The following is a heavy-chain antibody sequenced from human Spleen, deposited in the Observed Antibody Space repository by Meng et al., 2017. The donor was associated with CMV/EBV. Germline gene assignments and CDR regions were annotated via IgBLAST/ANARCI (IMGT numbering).Heavy chain of an antibody. V-gene: IGHV3-23*01. D-gene: IGHD2-15*01. J-gene: IGHJ5*02. Sequence: GGSLRLSCAASGFTFSSYGMSWVRQAPGKGLEWVSAISGSGGSTYYADSVKGRFTISRDNSKNTLYLQMNSLRAEDTAVYYCASMQVVAATRGWFDPWGQGTLVTVSS. CDR1: GFTFSSYG. CDR2: ISGSGGST. CDR3: ASMQVVAATRGWFDP.